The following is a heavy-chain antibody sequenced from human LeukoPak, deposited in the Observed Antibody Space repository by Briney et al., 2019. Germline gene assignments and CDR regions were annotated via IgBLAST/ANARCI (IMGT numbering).Heavy chain of an antibody. D-gene: IGHD2-2*01. J-gene: IGHJ2*01. CDR1: GYTFTGDY. V-gene: IGHV1-2*02. CDR2: INPNSGGT. CDR3: ARPYCSSTSCYARNWYFDL. Sequence: GASVKVPCKASGYTFTGDYMHWVRQAPGQGLEWMGWINPNSGGTNYAQKFQGRVTMTRDTSISTAYMELSRLRSDDTAVYYCARPYCSSTSCYARNWYFDLWGRGTLVTVSS.